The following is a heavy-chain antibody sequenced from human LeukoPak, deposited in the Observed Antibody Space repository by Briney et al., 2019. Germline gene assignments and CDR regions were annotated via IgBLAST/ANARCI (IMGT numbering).Heavy chain of an antibody. CDR2: IYYSGST. D-gene: IGHD3-10*01. CDR3: ARVWFGELANDALDI. V-gene: IGHV4-59*01. Sequence: PSETLSLTCAVSGGSISSYYWSWIRQPPGKGLEWIGYIYYSGSTNYNPSLKSRVTISVDTSKNQFSLKLSSVTAADTAVYYCARVWFGELANDALDIWGQGTMVTVSS. J-gene: IGHJ3*02. CDR1: GGSISSYY.